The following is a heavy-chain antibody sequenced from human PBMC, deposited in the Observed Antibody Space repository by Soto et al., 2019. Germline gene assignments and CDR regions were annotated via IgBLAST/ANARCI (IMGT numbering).Heavy chain of an antibody. V-gene: IGHV1-69*01. CDR1: GDTFSSYG. Sequence: QVQLVQSGAEVTKPGSSVKVSCKASGDTFSSYGISWVRQAPGQGLEFMGGIIPKFGTTNYAQKFRGRVTITAEESTSTAYMEVSSLGSEDTAVYYCARSSGRGWYNWFDTWGQGTLLTVSS. D-gene: IGHD6-19*01. CDR2: IIPKFGTT. J-gene: IGHJ5*02. CDR3: ARSSGRGWYNWFDT.